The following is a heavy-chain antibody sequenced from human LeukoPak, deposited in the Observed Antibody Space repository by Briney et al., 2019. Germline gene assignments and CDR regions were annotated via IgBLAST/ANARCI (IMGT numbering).Heavy chain of an antibody. V-gene: IGHV3-48*01. CDR3: ARGPDFWSAYEDC. J-gene: IGHJ4*02. CDR1: GFTFNSCS. Sequence: PGGSLRLSCATSGFTFNSCSMNWVRQAPGKRLEWVSYTSGNSGTIYYADSVKGRFTISRDSAKNSLFLQMNSLRADDTAVYYCARGPDFWSAYEDCWGQGTLVTVSS. CDR2: TSGNSGTI. D-gene: IGHD3-3*01.